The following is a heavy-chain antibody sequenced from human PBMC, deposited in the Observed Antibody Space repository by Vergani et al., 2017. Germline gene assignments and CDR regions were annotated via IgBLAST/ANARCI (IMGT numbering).Heavy chain of an antibody. J-gene: IGHJ4*02. Sequence: QVQLQESGPGLVKPSQTLSLTCTVSGGSINSHNYYWSWIRQPAGKGLEWIGRIHTSGSTNYNLSLKSRVTMSEDTSKNQFSLNLTSVTAADTAVYFCARGRCLVGSWYKPLFNYWGQLTLATVSS. V-gene: IGHV4-61*02. CDR3: ARGRCLVGSWYKPLFNY. CDR1: GGSINSHNYY. CDR2: IHTSGST. D-gene: IGHD1-1*01.